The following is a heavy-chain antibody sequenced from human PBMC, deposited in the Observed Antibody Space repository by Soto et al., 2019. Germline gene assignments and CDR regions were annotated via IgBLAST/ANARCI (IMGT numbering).Heavy chain of an antibody. Sequence: AASVKVSCKASGGTFSSYAISWVRQAPGQGLEWMGGIIPIFGTANYAQKFQGRVTITADESTSTAYMELSSLRSEDTAVYYCASGEAYGDIVVVVAAPDYGMDVWGQGTTVTVSS. CDR1: GGTFSSYA. V-gene: IGHV1-69*13. J-gene: IGHJ6*02. CDR2: IIPIFGTA. D-gene: IGHD2-15*01. CDR3: ASGEAYGDIVVVVAAPDYGMDV.